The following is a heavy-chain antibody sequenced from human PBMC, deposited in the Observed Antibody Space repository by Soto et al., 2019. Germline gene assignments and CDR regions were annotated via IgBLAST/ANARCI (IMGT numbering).Heavy chain of an antibody. J-gene: IGHJ6*02. V-gene: IGHV6-1*01. CDR2: TYYRSKWYN. D-gene: IGHD2-21*01. CDR3: AGIASFRGMDA. Sequence: SQTLSLTCAISGDSVSSGSGVWIWIRQSPSRGLEWLGRTYYRSKWYNDYAVSVKSRITINPDTSKNQFSLQLDSVIPEDTAVYYCAGIASFRGMDAWGQGTPVTVSS. CDR1: GDSVSSGSGV.